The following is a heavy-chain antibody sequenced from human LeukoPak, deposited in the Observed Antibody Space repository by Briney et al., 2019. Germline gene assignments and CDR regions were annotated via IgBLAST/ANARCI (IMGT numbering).Heavy chain of an antibody. CDR3: ARDVLAGLIAAAYDY. CDR1: ELTFSGYW. V-gene: IGHV3-21*01. J-gene: IGHJ4*02. D-gene: IGHD6-13*01. Sequence: GGSLRLSCAASELTFSGYWMTWVRQAPGKGLEWVSSISFSSSYIYYADSVKGRFIISRDNAKNSLYLQMNSLRAEDTAVYYCARDVLAGLIAAAYDYWGQGSLVTVSS. CDR2: ISFSSSYI.